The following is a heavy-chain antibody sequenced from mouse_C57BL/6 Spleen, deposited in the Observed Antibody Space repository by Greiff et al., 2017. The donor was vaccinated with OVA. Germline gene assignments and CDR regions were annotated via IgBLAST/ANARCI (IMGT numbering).Heavy chain of an antibody. CDR2: LYPGDGDT. CDR1: GYAFSSSW. J-gene: IGHJ1*03. CDR3: APDGTYFDV. Sequence: VQLQQSGPELVKPGASVKISCKASGYAFSSSWMNWVKQRPGKGLEWIGRLYPGDGDTNYNGKFKGKATLTADKSSSTAYMQLSSLTSEASAVYFCAPDGTYFDVWGTGTTVTVSS. V-gene: IGHV1-82*01. D-gene: IGHD1-1*01.